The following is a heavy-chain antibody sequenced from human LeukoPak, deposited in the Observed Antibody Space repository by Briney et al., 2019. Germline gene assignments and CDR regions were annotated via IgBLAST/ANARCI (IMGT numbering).Heavy chain of an antibody. CDR2: IRYDGSNK. V-gene: IGHV3-30*02. CDR1: GFTFSSYG. CDR3: AKDERYYFDY. J-gene: IGHJ4*02. Sequence: GGSLRLSCAASGFTFSSYGMHWVRQAPGKGLEWVAFIRYDGSNKYYADSVKGRFTISRDNSKNTLYLQVNSLRAEDTAVYYCAKDERYYFDYWGQGTLVTVSS.